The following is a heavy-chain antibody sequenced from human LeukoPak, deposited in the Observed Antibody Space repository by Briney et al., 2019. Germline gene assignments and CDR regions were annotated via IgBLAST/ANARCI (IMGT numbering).Heavy chain of an antibody. CDR2: ISGSGGST. V-gene: IGHV3-23*01. D-gene: IGHD6-13*01. CDR3: ARAAYSSTWYSRYFDL. CDR1: GFTFSNFG. J-gene: IGHJ2*01. Sequence: GGTLRLSCAASGFTFSNFGMSWVRQAPGKGLEWVSVISGSGGSTYYADSVKGRFTISRDNSKNTLYLQMNSLRAGDTAVYYCARAAYSSTWYSRYFDLWGRGTLVTVSS.